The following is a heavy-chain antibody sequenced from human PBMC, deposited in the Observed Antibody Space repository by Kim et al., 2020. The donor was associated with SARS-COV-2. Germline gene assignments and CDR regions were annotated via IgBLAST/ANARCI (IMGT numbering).Heavy chain of an antibody. CDR3: AREGYSNSLLVYYGLDV. D-gene: IGHD4-4*01. Sequence: GGSLRLSCAASGFTFSSYWMHWVRQAPGKGLVWVSRINSDGSSTRYADSVKGRFTISRDNAKNTLYLQMNSLRAEDTAVYYCAREGYSNSLLVYYGLDVWGQGTTVTVSS. CDR2: INSDGSST. J-gene: IGHJ6*02. CDR1: GFTFSSYW. V-gene: IGHV3-74*01.